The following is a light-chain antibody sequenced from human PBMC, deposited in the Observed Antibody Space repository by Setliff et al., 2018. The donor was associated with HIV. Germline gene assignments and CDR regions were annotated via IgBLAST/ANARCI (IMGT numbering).Light chain of an antibody. V-gene: IGLV2-23*02. Sequence: QSVLTQPASVSGSPGQSITISCTGTSSDVGSHDSLSWYQQHPGGAPKLMIYNVNERPPGVSNRFSGSKSDNTASLTISGLQAEDEAHYYCYSYSLSTAWVFGGGTKVTVL. CDR1: SSDVGSHDS. CDR2: NVN. J-gene: IGLJ3*02. CDR3: YSYSLSTAWV.